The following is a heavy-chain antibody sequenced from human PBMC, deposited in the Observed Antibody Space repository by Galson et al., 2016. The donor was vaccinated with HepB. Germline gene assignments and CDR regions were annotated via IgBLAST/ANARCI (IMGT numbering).Heavy chain of an antibody. Sequence: SLRLSCAASGFTFSDYWMSWVRQAPGRGLEWVSVISKDGSDKQYADSVKGRFTVSRDNSKNMLFLQMNSLRVEDTAVYYCAKMDCGRDCPRDYWGQGTLVTVSS. CDR3: AKMDCGRDCPRDY. CDR1: GFTFSDYW. J-gene: IGHJ4*02. D-gene: IGHD2-21*02. CDR2: ISKDGSDK. V-gene: IGHV3-30*18.